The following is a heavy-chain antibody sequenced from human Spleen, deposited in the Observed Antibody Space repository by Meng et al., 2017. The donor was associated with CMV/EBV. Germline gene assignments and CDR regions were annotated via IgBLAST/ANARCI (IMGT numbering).Heavy chain of an antibody. Sequence: LSLTCAASGFTFSSYSMNWVRQAPGKGLEWVASIKQDGSEKYYVDSVMSRFTISRDNARNSVYLQMNRLRVEDTAVYYCARVGMAAPGGGYHYYYGMDVWGQGTTVTVSS. CDR2: IKQDGSEK. D-gene: IGHD6-13*01. V-gene: IGHV3-7*01. J-gene: IGHJ6*02. CDR1: GFTFSSYS. CDR3: ARVGMAAPGGGYHYYYGMDV.